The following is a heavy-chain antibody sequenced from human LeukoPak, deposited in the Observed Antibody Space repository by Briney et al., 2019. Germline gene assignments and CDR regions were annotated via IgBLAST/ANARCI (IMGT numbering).Heavy chain of an antibody. CDR3: ARGPSYDYVWGSYRYGWFDP. D-gene: IGHD3-16*02. CDR1: GGSFSGYY. Sequence: SETLSLTCAVYGGSFSGYYWSWIRQPPGKGLEWIGEINHSGSTNYNPSLKSRVTISVDTSKNQFSLKLSSVTAADTAVYYCARGPSYDYVWGSYRYGWFDPCGQGTLVTVSS. V-gene: IGHV4-34*01. CDR2: INHSGST. J-gene: IGHJ5*02.